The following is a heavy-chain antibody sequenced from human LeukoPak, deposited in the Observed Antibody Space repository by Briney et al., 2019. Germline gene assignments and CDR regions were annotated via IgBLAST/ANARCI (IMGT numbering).Heavy chain of an antibody. D-gene: IGHD3-22*01. Sequence: GESLEISWKGSGYNFTNYWIGWVRQMPGKGLEGMGIIYPGDSDTRYSPSFQGQVTISADKSISTAYLKWSSLKASDTAMYYCGYDSSGYYFFDYWGQGTLVTVSS. CDR2: IYPGDSDT. CDR3: GYDSSGYYFFDY. J-gene: IGHJ4*02. CDR1: GYNFTNYW. V-gene: IGHV5-51*01.